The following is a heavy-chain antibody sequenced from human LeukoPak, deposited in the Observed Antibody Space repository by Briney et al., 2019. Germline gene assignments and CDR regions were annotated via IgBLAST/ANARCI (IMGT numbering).Heavy chain of an antibody. CDR3: ASYDFWSVKRAFDP. D-gene: IGHD3-3*01. J-gene: IGHJ5*02. Sequence: SETLSLTCTVSGGSISYYWSWIRQPAGKGLEWIGRIYTSGSTNYNPSLKSRVTISVDTSKNQFSLKLSSVTAADTAVYYCASYDFWSVKRAFDPWGQGTLVTVSS. CDR2: IYTSGST. CDR1: GGSISYY. V-gene: IGHV4-4*07.